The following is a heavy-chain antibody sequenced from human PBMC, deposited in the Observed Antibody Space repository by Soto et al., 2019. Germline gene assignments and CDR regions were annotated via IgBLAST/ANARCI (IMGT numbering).Heavy chain of an antibody. Sequence: GASVKVSCKASGDTFSSYAINWVRQAPGQGLEWMGGIIPMFGTANYAQKFKGRVTITAGESTSTVYMEPSSLRSEDTAVYYCARVGPAHYYDSSGYYSPLDYWGQGTLVTVSS. CDR1: GDTFSSYA. V-gene: IGHV1-69*13. CDR3: ARVGPAHYYDSSGYYSPLDY. J-gene: IGHJ4*02. CDR2: IIPMFGTA. D-gene: IGHD3-22*01.